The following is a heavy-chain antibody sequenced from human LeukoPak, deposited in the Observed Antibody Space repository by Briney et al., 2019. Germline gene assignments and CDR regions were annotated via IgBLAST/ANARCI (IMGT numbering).Heavy chain of an antibody. V-gene: IGHV4-4*07. Sequence: SETLSLTCTVSGGSISSYYWSWIRQPAGKGLEWIGRIYTSGSTNYNPSLKSRVTMSVDTSKNQFSLKLSSVTAADTAVYYCAREKVDCSGGSCYYNFDYWGQGTLVTASS. CDR1: GGSISSYY. J-gene: IGHJ4*02. D-gene: IGHD2-15*01. CDR3: AREKVDCSGGSCYYNFDY. CDR2: IYTSGST.